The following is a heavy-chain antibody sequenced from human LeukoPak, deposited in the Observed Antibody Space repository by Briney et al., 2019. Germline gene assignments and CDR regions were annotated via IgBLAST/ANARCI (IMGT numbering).Heavy chain of an antibody. V-gene: IGHV1-8*01. CDR2: MNPNSGNT. CDR3: ARGPPLY. CDR1: GHTLSSYA. J-gene: IGHJ4*02. Sequence: ASVKVSCKAFGHTLSSYAMTWVRQAPGQGLEWMGWMNPNSGNTGYAQKFQGRVTITRNTSISTAYMELSSLRSEDTAVYYCARGPPLYWGQGTLVTVSS.